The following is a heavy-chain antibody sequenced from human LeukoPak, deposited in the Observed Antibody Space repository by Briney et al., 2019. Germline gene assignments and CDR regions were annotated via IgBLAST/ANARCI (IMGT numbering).Heavy chain of an antibody. CDR3: ARGDYYDSSGYYYFDY. CDR1: GGSISSYY. V-gene: IGHV3-33*08. Sequence: LSLTCTVPGGSISSYYWSWIRQPPGKGLEWVAVIWYDGSKKYYADSVKGRFTISRDNSKNTLDLQMSSLRAEDTAVYYCARGDYYDSSGYYYFDYWGQGTLVTVSS. D-gene: IGHD3-22*01. J-gene: IGHJ4*02. CDR2: IWYDGSKK.